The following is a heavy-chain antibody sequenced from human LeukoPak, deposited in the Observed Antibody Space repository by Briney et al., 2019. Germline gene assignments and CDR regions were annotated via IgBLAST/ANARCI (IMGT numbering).Heavy chain of an antibody. J-gene: IGHJ6*02. CDR3: ASTMSNGWSLDYYYYGMDV. Sequence: GASVKVSCKASGGTFSSYAISWVRQAPGQGLEWMGRIIPILGIANYAQKFQGRVTITADKSTSTAYMELSSLRSEDTAVYYCASTMSNGWSLDYYYYGMDVWGQGTTVTVSS. D-gene: IGHD6-19*01. CDR2: IIPILGIA. CDR1: GGTFSSYA. V-gene: IGHV1-69*04.